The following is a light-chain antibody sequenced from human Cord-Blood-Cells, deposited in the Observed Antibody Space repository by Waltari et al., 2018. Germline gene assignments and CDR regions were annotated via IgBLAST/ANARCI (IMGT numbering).Light chain of an antibody. CDR3: QQYNNWPQT. CDR2: GAS. CDR1: QSFSSN. V-gene: IGKV3-15*01. J-gene: IGKJ1*01. Sequence: EIVMTQSPATLSVSPGERATLSCSASQSFSSNLAWYQQKPGQAPRLLIYGASTRATGIPARFSGSGSGTEFTLTISSLHSEDFAVYYCQQYNNWPQTFGQGTKVEIK.